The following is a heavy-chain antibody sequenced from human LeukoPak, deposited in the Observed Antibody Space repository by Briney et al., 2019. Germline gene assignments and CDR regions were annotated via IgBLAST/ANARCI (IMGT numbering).Heavy chain of an antibody. J-gene: IGHJ4*02. CDR1: GGSFSGYY. Sequence: SETLSLTCAVYGGSFSGYYWSWIRQPPGKGLEWIGYIYYSGSTDYNPSLKSRVTISVDTSKNQFSLKLSSVTAADTAVYYCARSSIAAAVLDYWGQGTLVTVSS. D-gene: IGHD6-13*01. CDR3: ARSSIAAAVLDY. CDR2: IYYSGST. V-gene: IGHV4-59*01.